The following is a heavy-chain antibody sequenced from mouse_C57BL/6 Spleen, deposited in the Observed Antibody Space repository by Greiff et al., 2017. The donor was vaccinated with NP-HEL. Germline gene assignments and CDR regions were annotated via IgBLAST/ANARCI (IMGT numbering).Heavy chain of an antibody. CDR1: GFTFSSYT. V-gene: IGHV5-9*01. J-gene: IGHJ2*01. Sequence: DVKLVESGGGLVKPGGSLKLSCAASGFTFSSYTMSWVRQTPEKRLEWVATISGGGGNTYYPDSVKGRFTISRDNAKNTQYLQMSSLRSEDTALYYCARQEMWLRYYFDYWGQGTTLTVSS. CDR3: ARQEMWLRYYFDY. CDR2: ISGGGGNT. D-gene: IGHD2-2*01.